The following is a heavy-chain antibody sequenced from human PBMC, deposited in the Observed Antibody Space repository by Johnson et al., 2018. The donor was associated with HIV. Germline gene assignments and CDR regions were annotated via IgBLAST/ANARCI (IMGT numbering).Heavy chain of an antibody. V-gene: IGHV3-30*14. D-gene: IGHD4-23*01. CDR2: ISYDGSNK. J-gene: IGHJ3*02. CDR3: ARDFNSGSPDGAFDI. Sequence: QVQLVESGGGLVQPGGSLRLSCEASGFTFSSYAMHWVRQAPGKGLEWVAVISYDGSNKYYADSVKGRFTISRDNSKNTLYLQMNSLRAEDTALYYCARDFNSGSPDGAFDIWGQGTMVTVSS. CDR1: GFTFSSYA.